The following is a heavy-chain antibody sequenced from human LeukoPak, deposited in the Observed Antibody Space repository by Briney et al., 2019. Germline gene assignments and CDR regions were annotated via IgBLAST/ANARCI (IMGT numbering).Heavy chain of an antibody. CDR3: ARRIQGMAPYYFDY. J-gene: IGHJ4*02. D-gene: IGHD5-24*01. Sequence: GGSLRLSCTASGFTFSSYWMHWVRQGQGMGLVWVSRINSDGGSTSYADSVKGRFTISRDNAKNTLYLQMNSLRAEDTAVYYCARRIQGMAPYYFDYWGQGTLVTVSS. CDR2: INSDGGST. CDR1: GFTFSSYW. V-gene: IGHV3-74*01.